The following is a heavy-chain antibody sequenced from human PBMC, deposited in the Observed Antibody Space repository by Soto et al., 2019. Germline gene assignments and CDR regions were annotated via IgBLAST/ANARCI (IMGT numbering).Heavy chain of an antibody. J-gene: IGHJ4*02. CDR3: AKSHEFGVVILYYFDY. CDR2: IYSSGST. D-gene: IGHD3-3*01. V-gene: IGHV3-53*01. Sequence: PGGSLRLSCAASGFTVSSNYMSWVRQAPGKGLEWVSVIYSSGSTKYADSVKGRFTISRDNSKNTLYLQMNSLRAEDTAVYYCAKSHEFGVVILYYFDYWGQGTLVTVSS. CDR1: GFTVSSNY.